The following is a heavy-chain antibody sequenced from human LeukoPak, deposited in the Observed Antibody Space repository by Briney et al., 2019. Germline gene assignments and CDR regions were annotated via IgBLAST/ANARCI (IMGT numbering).Heavy chain of an antibody. V-gene: IGHV3-7*01. J-gene: IGHJ4*01. CDR3: ARDVNWNYCDY. Sequence: GGSLRLSCIASGFTLSTSWMSWVRQAPGKGLEWVANINQDSSEKLYVDSVKGRFTISRDNAKNSLYLQMNSLRAEDTAVYYCARDVNWNYCDYWGHGTLVTVSS. CDR2: INQDSSEK. CDR1: GFTLSTSW. D-gene: IGHD1-20*01.